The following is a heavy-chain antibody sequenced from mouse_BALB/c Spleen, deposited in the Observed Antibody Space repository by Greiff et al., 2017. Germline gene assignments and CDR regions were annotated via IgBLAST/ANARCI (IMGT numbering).Heavy chain of an antibody. CDR3: ASPPLMITTAWFAY. V-gene: IGHV5-6-2*01. CDR1: GFTFSSYY. Sequence: EVKLVESGGGLVKLGGSLKLSCAASGFTFSSYYMSWVRQTPEKRLELVAAINSNGGSTYYPDTVKGRFTITRDNAKNTLYLQMSSLKSEDTALYYCASPPLMITTAWFAYWGQGTLVTVSA. D-gene: IGHD2-4*01. J-gene: IGHJ3*01. CDR2: INSNGGST.